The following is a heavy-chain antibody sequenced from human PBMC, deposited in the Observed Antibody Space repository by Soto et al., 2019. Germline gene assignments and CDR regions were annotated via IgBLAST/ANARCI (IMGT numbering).Heavy chain of an antibody. CDR1: GFTFSIYA. J-gene: IGHJ2*01. CDR3: AKHIEGAGNWYFEL. Sequence: EVQLLESGGGLVQPGGSLGLSCAASGFTFSIYAMSWVRQAPGKGPEWVSVINGRGSPTFYADSVKGRFTISRDNSKNTLYLQMHSLRAEDTAIYYCAKHIEGAGNWYFELWGRGTLVTVSS. CDR2: INGRGSPT. V-gene: IGHV3-23*01. D-gene: IGHD2-21*01.